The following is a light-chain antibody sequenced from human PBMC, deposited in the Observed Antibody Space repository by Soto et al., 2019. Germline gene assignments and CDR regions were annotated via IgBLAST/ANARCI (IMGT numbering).Light chain of an antibody. CDR3: SSYAGSSNV. J-gene: IGLJ1*01. CDR1: SSDVGGYNY. Sequence: QSALTQPPAASGSPGQSVAISCTGTSSDVGGYNYVSRYQQHPGKAPKLMIYEVNKRPSGVPDRFSGSKSGSTASLTVSGLQAEDEADYYCSSYAGSSNVFGTGTKVTVL. V-gene: IGLV2-8*01. CDR2: EVN.